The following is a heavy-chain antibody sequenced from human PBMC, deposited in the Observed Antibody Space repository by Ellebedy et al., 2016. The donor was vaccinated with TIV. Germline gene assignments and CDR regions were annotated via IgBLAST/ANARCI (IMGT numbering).Heavy chain of an antibody. Sequence: SQTLSLTCAISGDSVSSKSAIWHWIRQSPSRGLEWLGRTYYRSKWYDDYAVSVRSRTTVKADTSKNQFPLRLNSVTPEDTAVYYCTRAGAGGAAGLFGSWGQGTLVTVSS. CDR3: TRAGAGGAAGLFGS. CDR2: TYYRSKWYD. V-gene: IGHV6-1*01. CDR1: GDSVSSKSAI. J-gene: IGHJ4*02. D-gene: IGHD6-13*01.